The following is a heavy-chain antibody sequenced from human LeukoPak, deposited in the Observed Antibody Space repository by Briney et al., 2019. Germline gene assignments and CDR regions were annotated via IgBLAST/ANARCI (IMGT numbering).Heavy chain of an antibody. CDR1: GGSITSSSYY. Sequence: SETLSLTCTVSGGSITSSSYYWGWIRQPPGKGLEWIGSIYYRGRTYYNPSLKSRVTISVDTSKNQVSLKLSSVTAADTAVYYCARANSSSWEGILVCWGQGTLVTVSS. CDR3: ARANSSSWEGILVC. CDR2: IYYRGRT. D-gene: IGHD6-13*01. V-gene: IGHV4-39*07. J-gene: IGHJ4*02.